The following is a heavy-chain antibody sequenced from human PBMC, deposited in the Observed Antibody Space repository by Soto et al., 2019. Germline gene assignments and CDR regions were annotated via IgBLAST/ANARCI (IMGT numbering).Heavy chain of an antibody. V-gene: IGHV3-30-3*01. D-gene: IGHD3-9*01. CDR3: ARDRYDILTGSYYYSGMDV. J-gene: IGHJ6*02. Sequence: QVQLVESGGGVVQPGRSLRLSCAASGFTFSSYAMHWVRQAPGKGLEWVAVISYDGSNKYYADSVKGQFTISRDNSKNTLYLQMNSLRAEDTAVYYCARDRYDILTGSYYYSGMDVWGQGPTVTVSS. CDR2: ISYDGSNK. CDR1: GFTFSSYA.